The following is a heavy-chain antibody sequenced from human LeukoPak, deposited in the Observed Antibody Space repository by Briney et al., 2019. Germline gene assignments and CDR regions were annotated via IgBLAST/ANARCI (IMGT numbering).Heavy chain of an antibody. V-gene: IGHV1-3*01. D-gene: IGHD1-14*01. CDR2: INAGNGNT. Sequence: ASVKVSCKASGYTFTSYAMHWVRQAPGQRLEWMGWINAGNGNTIYSQKFQGRVAITRATSASTAYMDLSSLRSEDTAVYCCARDVDNLNFDYWGQGTLVTVSS. J-gene: IGHJ4*02. CDR3: ARDVDNLNFDY. CDR1: GYTFTSYA.